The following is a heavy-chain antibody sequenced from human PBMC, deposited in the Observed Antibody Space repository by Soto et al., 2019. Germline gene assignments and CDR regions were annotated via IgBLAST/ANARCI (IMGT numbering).Heavy chain of an antibody. D-gene: IGHD2-15*01. CDR1: GGTFSSYA. CDR2: IIPIFGTA. CDR3: AREVVVAATGWFDP. Sequence: QVQVVQSGAEVKKPGSSVKVSCKASGGTFSSYAISWVRQAPGQGLEWMGGIIPIFGTANYAQKFQGRVTITAYESTSTASMELSSLRSEDTAVYYCAREVVVAATGWFDPWGQGTLVTVSS. V-gene: IGHV1-69*12. J-gene: IGHJ5*02.